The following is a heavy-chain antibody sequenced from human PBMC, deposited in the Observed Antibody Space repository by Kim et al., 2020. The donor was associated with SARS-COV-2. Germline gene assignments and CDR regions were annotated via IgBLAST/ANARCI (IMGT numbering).Heavy chain of an antibody. CDR1: GFTFTTYS. V-gene: IGHV3-21*03. CDR2: ISSTSSYI. CDR3: ARDRAPRRIAVAGTDYYDGMDV. D-gene: IGHD6-19*01. Sequence: GGSLRLSCAASGFTFTTYSMNWVRQAPGKGLEWVSSISSTSSYIYYADSLKGRFTISRDNANNALFLEMNSLRADDTGIYYCARDRAPRRIAVAGTDYYDGMDVWGQGTTVTVS. J-gene: IGHJ6*02.